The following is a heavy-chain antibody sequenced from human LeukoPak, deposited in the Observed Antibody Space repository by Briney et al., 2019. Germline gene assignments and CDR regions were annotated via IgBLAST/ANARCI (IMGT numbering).Heavy chain of an antibody. CDR3: ARDYRDTAMVTWFDP. V-gene: IGHV3-20*04. CDR1: GFTFDDYG. Sequence: GGSLRLSCAASGFTFDDYGMSWVRQGPGKGLEWVSGINWNGDSTGYADSLKGRFTISRDNAKNSLYLQMNSLRAEDTALYYCARDYRDTAMVTWFDPWGRGTLVTVSS. D-gene: IGHD5-18*01. J-gene: IGHJ5*02. CDR2: INWNGDST.